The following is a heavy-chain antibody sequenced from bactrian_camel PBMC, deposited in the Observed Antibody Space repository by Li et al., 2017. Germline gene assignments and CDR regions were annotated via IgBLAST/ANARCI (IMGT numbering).Heavy chain of an antibody. CDR2: IDSSGDT. D-gene: IGHD1*01. V-gene: IGHV3S53*01. CDR3: AADIGDCWNPYNNY. CDR1: AYTYQ. Sequence: HVQLVESGGGSVQTGGSLRLSCFASAYTYQMAWFRQAQGKEREGVAAIDSSGDTSYSGSVKGRFTISQDSAKDTLYLRMNSLKPEDTAMYYCAADIGDCWNPYNNYWGQGTQVTVS. J-gene: IGHJ4*01.